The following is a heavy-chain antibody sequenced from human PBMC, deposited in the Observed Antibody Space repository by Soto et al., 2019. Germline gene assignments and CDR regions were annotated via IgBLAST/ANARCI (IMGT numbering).Heavy chain of an antibody. Sequence: QVQLVESGGGVVQPGRSLRLSCAASGFTFSSYAMHWVRQAPGKGLEWVAVISYDGSNKYYADSVKGRFTISRDNSKNTLYLQMNSRRAEDTAVYYCARGGGEQEDFDYWGQGTLVTVSS. V-gene: IGHV3-30-3*01. J-gene: IGHJ4*02. D-gene: IGHD3-16*01. CDR1: GFTFSSYA. CDR2: ISYDGSNK. CDR3: ARGGGEQEDFDY.